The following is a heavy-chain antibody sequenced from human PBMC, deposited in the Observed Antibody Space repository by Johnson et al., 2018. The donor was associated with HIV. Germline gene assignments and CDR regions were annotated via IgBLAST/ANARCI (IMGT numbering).Heavy chain of an antibody. CDR2: ISGSGDNT. V-gene: IGHV3-23*04. J-gene: IGHJ3*02. D-gene: IGHD3/OR15-3a*01. CDR1: GFTFSNYA. CDR3: AKYRMAGLGATGPFDI. Sequence: VQLVESGGSVVRPGGSLRVSCAASGFTFSNYAMTWVRQAPGKGLEWVSGISGSGDNTHYAESVKGRFTISRDNSKNTLFLQMNSLSAEGTALYFCAKYRMAGLGATGPFDIWGQGTVVTVSS.